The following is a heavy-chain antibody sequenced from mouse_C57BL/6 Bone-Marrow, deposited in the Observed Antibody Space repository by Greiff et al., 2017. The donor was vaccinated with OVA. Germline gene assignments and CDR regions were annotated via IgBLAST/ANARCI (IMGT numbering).Heavy chain of an antibody. J-gene: IGHJ3*01. CDR3: ARGRVRAY. D-gene: IGHD2-5*01. CDR2: INPGSGGT. CDR1: GYAFTNYL. V-gene: IGHV1-54*01. Sequence: VQLQQSGAELVRPGTSVKVSCKASGYAFTNYLIEWVKQRPGQGLEWIGVINPGSGGTNYNEKFKGKATLTADKSSSTAYMQLSSLTSEDSAVYFCARGRVRAYWGQGTLVTVSA.